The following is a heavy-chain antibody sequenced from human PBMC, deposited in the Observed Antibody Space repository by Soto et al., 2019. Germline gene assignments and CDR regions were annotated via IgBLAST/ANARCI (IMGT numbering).Heavy chain of an antibody. CDR2: ISAVGT. CDR1: GFTFDNFA. CDR3: AKDGNYYDRSGYNPFDC. Sequence: EVQLLESGGGLVQPGGSLRLSCAASGFTFDNFAMHWVRQAPGKGLEWVSAISAVGTYYADSVKGRFTISRDIFKKTLDLEMNSLRAEDTAVYYCAKDGNYYDRSGYNPFDCWGQGTLVTVSS. J-gene: IGHJ4*02. V-gene: IGHV3-23*01. D-gene: IGHD3-22*01.